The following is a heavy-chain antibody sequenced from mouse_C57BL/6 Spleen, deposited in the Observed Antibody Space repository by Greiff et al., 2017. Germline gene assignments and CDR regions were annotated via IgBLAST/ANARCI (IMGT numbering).Heavy chain of an antibody. CDR2: IYPGDGDT. CDR3: ARETGFDY. V-gene: IGHV1-82*01. J-gene: IGHJ2*01. Sequence: VQVVESGPELVKPGASVKISCKASGYAFSSSWMNWVKQRPGKGLEWIGRIYPGDGDTNYNGKFKGKATLTADKSSSTAYMQLSSLTSEDSAVYFCARETGFDYWGQGTTLTVSS. D-gene: IGHD4-1*01. CDR1: GYAFSSSW.